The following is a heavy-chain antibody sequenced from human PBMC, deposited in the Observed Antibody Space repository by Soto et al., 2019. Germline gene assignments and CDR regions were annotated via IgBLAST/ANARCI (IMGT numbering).Heavy chain of an antibody. CDR3: AHPRGYGVFDAYDI. D-gene: IGHD4-17*01. CDR2: LSASGGST. Sequence: GSLRLSCAGSGFTFSTYAMSWVRQAPGKGLEWVSALSASGGSTYYADSVKGRFSISRDNSMNVLYLQMDFLRIEDTAVYYCAHPRGYGVFDAYDIWGQGTMVTVSS. V-gene: IGHV3-23*01. J-gene: IGHJ3*02. CDR1: GFTFSTYA.